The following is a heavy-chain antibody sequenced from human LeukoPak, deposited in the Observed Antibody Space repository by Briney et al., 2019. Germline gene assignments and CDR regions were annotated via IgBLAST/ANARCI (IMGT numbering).Heavy chain of an antibody. Sequence: GESLKIPWKGSGYSFTSYWIGRVRQMPGKGLEWMGIIYPGDSDTRYSPSFQGQVTISADKSISTAYLQWSRLKASDTAMYYCARRQYSDAFDIWGQGTMVTVSS. CDR3: ARRQYSDAFDI. D-gene: IGHD2-21*01. CDR2: IYPGDSDT. CDR1: GYSFTSYW. J-gene: IGHJ3*02. V-gene: IGHV5-51*01.